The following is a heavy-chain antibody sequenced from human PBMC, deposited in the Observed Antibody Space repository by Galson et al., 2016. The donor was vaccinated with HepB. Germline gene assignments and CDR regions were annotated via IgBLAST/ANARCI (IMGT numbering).Heavy chain of an antibody. V-gene: IGHV3-23*01. Sequence: SLRLSCAASGFNFGVCVMYWVRQAPGKGLEWVSAIVESSYNPSYADSVKGRFTISRDNSRNTVSLQMDSLTAEDTAVYYCARLAVRGDYGGNDYWGQGTLVTVSS. D-gene: IGHD4-23*01. CDR2: IVESSYNP. J-gene: IGHJ4*02. CDR1: GFNFGVCV. CDR3: ARLAVRGDYGGNDY.